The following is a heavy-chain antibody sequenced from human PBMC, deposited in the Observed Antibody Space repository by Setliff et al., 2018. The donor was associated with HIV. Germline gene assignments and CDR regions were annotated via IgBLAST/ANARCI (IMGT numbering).Heavy chain of an antibody. CDR3: AGYCTGGGTCGAFEI. CDR1: GGTFSSYA. D-gene: IGHD2-8*02. J-gene: IGHJ3*02. V-gene: IGHV1-69*13. CDR2: ITPIFGTP. Sequence: GASVKVSCKASGGTFSSYALSWVRQAPGQGLEWMGGITPIFGTPNYAQKFQVRVTMTADESTSTAYMELSSLRTEDTAVYYCAGYCTGGGTCGAFEIWGQGT.